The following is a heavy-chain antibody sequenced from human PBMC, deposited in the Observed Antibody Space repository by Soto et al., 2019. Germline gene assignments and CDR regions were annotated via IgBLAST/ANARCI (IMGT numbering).Heavy chain of an antibody. CDR3: ARPLTGVGAIDY. J-gene: IGHJ4*02. D-gene: IGHD1-26*01. V-gene: IGHV1-46*01. CDR2: INPSGGST. CDR1: GYTFTSYY. Sequence: ASVKVSCKASGYTFTSYYRHWVRQAPGQGLEWMGIINPSGGSTSYAQKFQGRVTMTRDTSTSTVYMELSSLRSEDTAVYYCARPLTGVGAIDYWGQGTLVTVSS.